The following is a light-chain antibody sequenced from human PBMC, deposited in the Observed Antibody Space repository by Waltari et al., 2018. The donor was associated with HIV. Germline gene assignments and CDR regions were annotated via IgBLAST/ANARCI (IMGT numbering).Light chain of an antibody. CDR1: QNINNY. CDR3: QQSYSTPQT. J-gene: IGKJ1*01. V-gene: IGKV1-39*01. Sequence: DIQMTQSPSSLSASVGDRVTITCRASQNINNYLNWYQQKPGKAPNLLIYAASSLQSGVPSRFSGSGSGTDFTLTISSLQPEDFATYHCQQSYSTPQTFGQGTKVDIK. CDR2: AAS.